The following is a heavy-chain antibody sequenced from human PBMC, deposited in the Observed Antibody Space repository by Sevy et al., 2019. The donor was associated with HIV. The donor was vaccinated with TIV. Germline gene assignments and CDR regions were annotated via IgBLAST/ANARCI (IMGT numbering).Heavy chain of an antibody. V-gene: IGHV3-20*01. CDR1: GFTFDDYG. CDR3: ARDRSDFWSGYSPPDV. J-gene: IGHJ6*02. Sequence: GGSLRLSCAASGFTFDDYGMSWVRQAPGKGLEWVSGINWNGGSTGYADSVKGRFTISRENAKNSLYLQMNSLRAEDTALYHCARDRSDFWSGYSPPDVWGQGTTVTVSS. CDR2: INWNGGST. D-gene: IGHD3-3*01.